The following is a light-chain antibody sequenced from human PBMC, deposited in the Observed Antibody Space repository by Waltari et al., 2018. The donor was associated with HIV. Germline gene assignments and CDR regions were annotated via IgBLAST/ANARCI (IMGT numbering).Light chain of an antibody. Sequence: QSALTQPASVSGSPGQSITISCTGTSSNVGGYNYVSWYQPHPGKAPKLVIYEVSSLPSGFSNRFSGSKSGNTASLSISGLQAEDEADYYCSSYTSSSTLVVFGGGTKLTVL. CDR1: SSNVGGYNY. CDR3: SSYTSSSTLVV. J-gene: IGLJ2*01. V-gene: IGLV2-14*01. CDR2: EVS.